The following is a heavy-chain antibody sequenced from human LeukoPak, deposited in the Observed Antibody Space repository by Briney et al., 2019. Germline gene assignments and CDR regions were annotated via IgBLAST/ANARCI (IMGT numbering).Heavy chain of an antibody. CDR3: ARDGVGTTDHDF. J-gene: IGHJ4*02. V-gene: IGHV3-30*02. D-gene: IGHD1-26*01. CDR2: IRYDGSNK. Sequence: GGSLRLSCAASGFTFSSYGMHWVRQAPGKGLEWVAFIRYDGSNKYYADSVKGRFTISRDNSKNTLYLQMNSLRAEDTAVYYCARDGVGTTDHDFWGQGTLVTVSS. CDR1: GFTFSSYG.